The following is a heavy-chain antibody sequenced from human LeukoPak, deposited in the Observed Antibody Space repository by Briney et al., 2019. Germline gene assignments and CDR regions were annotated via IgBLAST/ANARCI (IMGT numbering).Heavy chain of an antibody. CDR2: IYYSGNT. J-gene: IGHJ5*02. V-gene: IGHV4-59*08. CDR3: ARHLGFCSSTSCYPQFAP. D-gene: IGHD2-2*01. Sequence: SETLSLTCSVSGGSISNYYWSWIRQPPGRGLEWIGHIYYSGNTNYNPSLKSRVTLSVDTSKNQLSLKMRSVTAADTAVYFCARHLGFCSSTSCYPQFAPWGQGTLVTVSS. CDR1: GGSISNYY.